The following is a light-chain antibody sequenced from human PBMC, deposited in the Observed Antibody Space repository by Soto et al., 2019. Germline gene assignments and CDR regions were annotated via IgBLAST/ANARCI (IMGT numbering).Light chain of an antibody. J-gene: IGLJ3*02. CDR1: ISDVGCYDY. Sequence: QSALTQPASVSGSPGQSITISCTGTISDVGCYDYVSWYQQHPGKAPKLIIYEVTNRASGVSSRFSGSKSGNTASLTISGLQAEDEADYYCNSYTSSRTRVFGGGTKLTVL. CDR3: NSYTSSRTRV. V-gene: IGLV2-14*01. CDR2: EVT.